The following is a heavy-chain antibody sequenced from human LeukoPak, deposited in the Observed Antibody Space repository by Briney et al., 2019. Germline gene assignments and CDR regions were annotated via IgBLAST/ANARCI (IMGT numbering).Heavy chain of an antibody. D-gene: IGHD4-17*01. Sequence: GGSLRLSCAASGFLFSSYGMHWVRQAPGKGLEWVALISDDGGKKYYADSVKGRFTISRDNSKNTLYLQMNSLRAEDTALYYCAKDLDHDYDDYGLDYWGQGTLVTVSS. V-gene: IGHV3-30*18. CDR1: GFLFSSYG. J-gene: IGHJ4*02. CDR3: AKDLDHDYDDYGLDY. CDR2: ISDDGGKK.